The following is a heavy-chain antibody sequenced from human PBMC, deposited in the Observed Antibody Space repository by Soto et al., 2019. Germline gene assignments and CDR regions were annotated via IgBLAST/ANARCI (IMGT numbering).Heavy chain of an antibody. CDR2: INHSGST. J-gene: IGHJ4*02. CDR3: ARLSTIIVAQCFDY. V-gene: IGHV4-34*01. CDR1: GGSFSGYY. Sequence: SETLSLTCAVYGGSFSGYYWSWIRQPPGKGLEWIGEINHSGSTNYNPSLKSRVTISVDTSKNQFSLKLSSVTAADTAVYYCARLSTIIVAQCFDYCGQGTLVTVST. D-gene: IGHD3-22*01.